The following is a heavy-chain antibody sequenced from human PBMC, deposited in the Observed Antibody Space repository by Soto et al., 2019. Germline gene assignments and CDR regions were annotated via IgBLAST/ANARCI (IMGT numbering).Heavy chain of an antibody. D-gene: IGHD2-8*01. V-gene: IGHV1-3*01. CDR3: ASDDIVLMVYAMDY. Sequence: QVQLVQSGAEVKKPGASVKVSCKASGYTFTSYAMHWVRQAPGQRLEWMGWINAGNGNTKYSQKFQGRVTITRDTSASTAYMELSSLRSEDTAVYYCASDDIVLMVYAMDYWGQGTLVTVSS. J-gene: IGHJ4*02. CDR1: GYTFTSYA. CDR2: INAGNGNT.